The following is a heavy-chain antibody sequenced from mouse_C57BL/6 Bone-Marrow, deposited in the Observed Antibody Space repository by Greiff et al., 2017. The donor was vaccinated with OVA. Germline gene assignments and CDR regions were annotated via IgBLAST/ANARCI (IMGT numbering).Heavy chain of an antibody. V-gene: IGHV6-6*01. Sequence: EVMLVESGGGLVQPGGSMKLSCAASGFTFSDAWMDWVRQSPEKGLEWVAEIRNKANNHATYYAESVKGRFTISRDDSKSSVYLQMNSLRAEDTGIYYCTRGYCSEDYAMDYWGQGTSVTVSS. J-gene: IGHJ4*01. CDR1: GFTFSDAW. D-gene: IGHD1-1*01. CDR2: IRNKANNHAT. CDR3: TRGYCSEDYAMDY.